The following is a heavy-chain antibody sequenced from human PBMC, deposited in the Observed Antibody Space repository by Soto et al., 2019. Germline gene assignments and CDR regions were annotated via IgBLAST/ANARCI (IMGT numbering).Heavy chain of an antibody. J-gene: IGHJ1*01. D-gene: IGHD2-15*01. CDR2: VNPSGGSA. Sequence: QVQLVQSGAEVKKPGASVKVSCKTSGYIFTAYSMHWVRQAPGQGLEWMGVVNPSGGSAHYAQSFEGRVNVTSATSTSTFYMELSSLRSEDTAVYYCAREENCRGGTCYSEYFHHWGQGTLVTDSS. CDR1: GYIFTAYS. CDR3: AREENCRGGTCYSEYFHH. V-gene: IGHV1-46*01.